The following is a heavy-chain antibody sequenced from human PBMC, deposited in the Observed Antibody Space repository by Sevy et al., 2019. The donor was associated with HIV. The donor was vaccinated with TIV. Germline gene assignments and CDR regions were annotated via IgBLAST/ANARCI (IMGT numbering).Heavy chain of an antibody. D-gene: IGHD3-22*01. CDR1: GFTFSSYA. CDR2: ISYDGSNK. CDR3: AGGYDSSGYYSYGYYYYGMDV. Sequence: GGSLRLSCAASGFTFSSYAMHWVRQAPGKGLEWVAVISYDGSNKYYADSVKGRFTISRDNSKNTLYLQMNSLRAEDTAVYYCAGGYDSSGYYSYGYYYYGMDVWGQGTTATVSS. J-gene: IGHJ6*02. V-gene: IGHV3-30-3*01.